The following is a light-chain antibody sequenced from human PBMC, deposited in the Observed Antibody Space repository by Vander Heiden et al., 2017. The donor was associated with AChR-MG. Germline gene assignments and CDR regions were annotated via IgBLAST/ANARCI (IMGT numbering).Light chain of an antibody. CDR1: SSNIEKYN. Sequence: QSMLRAAPSVSAAPGQKVSSSWSGGSSNIEKYNVAWYQQLPRTAPKLLIYDTNKRPSGTPDRCSGSKSGTSATLDITGLQTGDEADDYCGTWDSGLSGAVFGGGTKLTVL. CDR2: DTN. CDR3: GTWDSGLSGAV. J-gene: IGLJ3*02. V-gene: IGLV1-51*01.